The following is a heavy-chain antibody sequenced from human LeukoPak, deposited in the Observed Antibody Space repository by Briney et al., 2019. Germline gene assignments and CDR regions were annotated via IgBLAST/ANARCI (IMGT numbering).Heavy chain of an antibody. CDR3: ARENDYGDY. J-gene: IGHJ4*02. V-gene: IGHV3-48*03. Sequence: PGGSLRLSCAASGFTFSSYEMNWVRQAPGKGLEWVSYISSSGSTIYYADSVKGRFTISRDNAKNSLYLQMNSLRAEDTAAYYCARENDYGDYWGQGTLVTVSS. CDR1: GFTFSSYE. CDR2: ISSSGSTI.